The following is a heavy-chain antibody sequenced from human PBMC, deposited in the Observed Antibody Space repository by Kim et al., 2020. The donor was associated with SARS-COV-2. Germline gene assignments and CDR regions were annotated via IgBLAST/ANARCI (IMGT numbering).Heavy chain of an antibody. V-gene: IGHV5-51*01. CDR1: GYSFTSYW. D-gene: IGHD3-22*01. Sequence: GESLKISCKGSGYSFTSYWIGWVRQMPGKGLEWMGIIYPGDSDTRYSPSFQGQVTISADKSISTAYLQWSSLKASDTAMYYCARREYYYDSSGYYGWYFDLWGRGTLVTVSS. J-gene: IGHJ2*01. CDR2: IYPGDSDT. CDR3: ARREYYYDSSGYYGWYFDL.